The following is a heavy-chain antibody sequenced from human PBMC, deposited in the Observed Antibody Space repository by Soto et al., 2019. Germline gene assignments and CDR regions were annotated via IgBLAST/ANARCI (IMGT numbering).Heavy chain of an antibody. D-gene: IGHD3-22*01. CDR3: ARAPYHSNRYFDY. Sequence: SGPALVNRTQTLTLTCTFSGVSLSTSGICVSWIRQPPGKALGLLALIDWEDDKYYSTSLKSTLTMSKDTSKNQVLLTMPTMAPVDTATYSCARAPYHSNRYFDYWGEGTLVTVSS. CDR1: GVSLSTSGIC. CDR2: IDWEDDK. J-gene: IGHJ4*02. V-gene: IGHV2-70*01.